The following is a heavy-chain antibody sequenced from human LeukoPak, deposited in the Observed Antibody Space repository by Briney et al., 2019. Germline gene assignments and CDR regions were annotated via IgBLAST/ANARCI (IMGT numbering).Heavy chain of an antibody. CDR1: GFTFSSYA. V-gene: IGHV3-30-3*01. Sequence: GGSLRLSCAASGFTFSSYAMHWVRQAPGKGLEWVAVISYDGSNKYYADSVKGRFTISRDNSKNTLYLQMNSLRAEDTAVYYCAKDLRVGATDCYFDYWGQGTLVTVSS. D-gene: IGHD1-26*01. CDR3: AKDLRVGATDCYFDY. J-gene: IGHJ4*02. CDR2: ISYDGSNK.